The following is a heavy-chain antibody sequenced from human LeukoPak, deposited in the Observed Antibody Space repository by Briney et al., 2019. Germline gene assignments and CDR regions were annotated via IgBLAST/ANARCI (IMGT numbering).Heavy chain of an antibody. V-gene: IGHV3-7*01. CDR3: ATDRGWRTSGYYLYYFEY. Sequence: PGGSLRLSCAASGFTFNTYTMNWVRQAPGKGLEWVASIKHDGSEKYYVDSVRGRFTISRDNTMNSLYLQMSSLRAEDTAVYYCATDRGWRTSGYYLYYFEYWGQGTLVTYSS. J-gene: IGHJ4*02. D-gene: IGHD3-3*01. CDR1: GFTFNTYT. CDR2: IKHDGSEK.